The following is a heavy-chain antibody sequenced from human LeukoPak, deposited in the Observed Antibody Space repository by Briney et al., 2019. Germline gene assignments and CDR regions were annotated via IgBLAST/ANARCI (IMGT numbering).Heavy chain of an antibody. D-gene: IGHD6-13*01. CDR3: ARSSRSSWYSFDY. Sequence: SETLSLTCTVSGGSINSSSHYWGWIRQPPGEGLEWIGSIYYSGSTYYNPSLRSRVTISVDTSKNQFSLKLSSVTAADTAVYYCARSSRSSWYSFDYWGQGTLVTVSS. CDR1: GGSINSSSHY. J-gene: IGHJ4*02. V-gene: IGHV4-39*07. CDR2: IYYSGST.